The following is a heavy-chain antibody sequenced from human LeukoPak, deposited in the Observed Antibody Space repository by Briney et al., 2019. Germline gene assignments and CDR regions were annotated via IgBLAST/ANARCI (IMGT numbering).Heavy chain of an antibody. CDR2: MNPNSGNT. J-gene: IGHJ4*02. Sequence: ASVKVSCKASGYTFTSYDINWVRQATGLGLEWMGWMNPNSGNTGYAQKFQGRVTMTRNTSISTAYMELSSLRSEDTAVYYCARDYCSSTSCYGNFDYWGQGTLVTVS. D-gene: IGHD2-2*01. CDR3: ARDYCSSTSCYGNFDY. V-gene: IGHV1-8*01. CDR1: GYTFTSYD.